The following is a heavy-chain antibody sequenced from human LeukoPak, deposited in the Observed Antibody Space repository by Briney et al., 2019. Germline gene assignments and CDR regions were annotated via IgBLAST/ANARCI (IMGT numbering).Heavy chain of an antibody. Sequence: SGGTLGKPTQTLTLTCTFSGLSLSTSGVGVGWIRQPPRKALEWLALIDWDDDKRYSPSLKSRLTITKDTSKNQVVLTMTNMDPVDTATYYCAHRPYCSGGSCYSVYGDYFDDCGQGSLVTASS. D-gene: IGHD2-15*01. J-gene: IGHJ4*02. V-gene: IGHV2-5*02. CDR1: GLSLSTSGVG. CDR3: AHRPYCSGGSCYSVYGDYFDD. CDR2: IDWDDDK.